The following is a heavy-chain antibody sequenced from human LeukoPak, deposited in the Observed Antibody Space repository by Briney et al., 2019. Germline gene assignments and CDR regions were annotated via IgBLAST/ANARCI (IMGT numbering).Heavy chain of an antibody. CDR1: GFTFSDHY. D-gene: IGHD1-14*01. V-gene: IGHV3-72*01. J-gene: IGHJ4*02. CDR3: ARVSWYNDY. Sequence: GGSLRLSCAASGFTFSDHYMDWVRQAPAKGLEWVGRIRNKANSYTTEYAASVKGRFSISRDDSKKLLNLQMNSLKTEDTAVYYCARVSWYNDYWGQGTLVTVSS. CDR2: IRNKANSYTT.